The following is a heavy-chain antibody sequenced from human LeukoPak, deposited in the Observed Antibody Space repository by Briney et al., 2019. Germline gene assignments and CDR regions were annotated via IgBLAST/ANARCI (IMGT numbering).Heavy chain of an antibody. CDR1: GYTFTSYG. CDR3: ARRLGLRWDLQAFDI. J-gene: IGHJ3*02. D-gene: IGHD4-23*01. V-gene: IGHV1-18*01. Sequence: ASVTVSCKASGYTFTSYGISWVRQAPGQGLEWMGWISAYNGNTNYAQKLQGRVTMTTDTSTSTAYMELRSLRSDDTAVYYCARRLGLRWDLQAFDIWGQGTMVTVPS. CDR2: ISAYNGNT.